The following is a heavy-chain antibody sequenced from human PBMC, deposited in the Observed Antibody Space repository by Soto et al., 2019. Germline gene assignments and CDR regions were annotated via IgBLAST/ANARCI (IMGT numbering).Heavy chain of an antibody. CDR2: IKQDGSEK. CDR1: GFTFSSYW. J-gene: IGHJ4*02. V-gene: IGHV3-7*01. CDR3: ARVGYYYDSSGYYPYFY. Sequence: GGSLRLSCAASGFTFSSYWMSWVRQAPGKGLEWVANIKQDGSEKYYVDSVKGRFTISRDNAKNSLYLQMNSLRAEDTAVYYCARVGYYYDSSGYYPYFYWSQGTLVTVSS. D-gene: IGHD3-22*01.